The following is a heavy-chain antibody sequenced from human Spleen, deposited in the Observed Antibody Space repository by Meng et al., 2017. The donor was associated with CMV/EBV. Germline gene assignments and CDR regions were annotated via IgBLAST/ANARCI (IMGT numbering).Heavy chain of an antibody. V-gene: IGHV1-2*02. CDR2: INPNSGGT. CDR3: AREGLGESPDWSSPGYNWFDP. D-gene: IGHD3-16*01. CDR1: GYTFTGYY. Sequence: ASVKVSCKASGYTFTGYYMHWVRQAPGQGLEWMGWINPNSGGTNYAQKFQGRVTMTRDTSISTAYLELSRLRSDDTAVYYCAREGLGESPDWSSPGYNWFDPWGQGTLVTVSS. J-gene: IGHJ5*02.